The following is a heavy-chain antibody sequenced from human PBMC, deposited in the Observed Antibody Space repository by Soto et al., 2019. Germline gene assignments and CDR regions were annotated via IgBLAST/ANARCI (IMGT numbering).Heavy chain of an antibody. Sequence: QVQLVESGGGVVQPGRSLRLSCAASGFTFGSYGMHWVRQAPGKGLEWVAVISYDGSNKYYADYVKGRFTISRDNSKNTLYLQMNSLRAEDTAVYYCAKDRPSGGRCSGTSCPVDYWGQGTLVTVSS. CDR3: AKDRPSGGRCSGTSCPVDY. V-gene: IGHV3-30*18. J-gene: IGHJ4*02. CDR1: GFTFGSYG. D-gene: IGHD2-2*01. CDR2: ISYDGSNK.